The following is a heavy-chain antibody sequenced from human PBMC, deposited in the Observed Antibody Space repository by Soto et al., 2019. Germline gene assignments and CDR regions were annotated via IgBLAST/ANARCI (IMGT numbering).Heavy chain of an antibody. V-gene: IGHV1-69*13. CDR2: IIPIFGTA. Sequence: SVKVSCKASGGTFSSYAISWVRQAPGQGLEWMGGIIPIFGTANYAQKFQGRVTITADESTSTAYMELSSLRSEDTAVYYCARVEAYCGGDCYYYFDYWGQGTLVTV. CDR1: GGTFSSYA. CDR3: ARVEAYCGGDCYYYFDY. D-gene: IGHD2-21*02. J-gene: IGHJ4*02.